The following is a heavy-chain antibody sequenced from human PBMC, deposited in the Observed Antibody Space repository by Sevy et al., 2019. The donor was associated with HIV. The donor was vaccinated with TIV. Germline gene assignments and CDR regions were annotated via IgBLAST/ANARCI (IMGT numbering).Heavy chain of an antibody. CDR3: TTELDSSSWENDAFDI. Sequence: GGSLRLSCAASGFTCSNAWMSWVRQAPGKGLEWVGRIKSKTDGGTTDYAAPVKGRFTISRDDSKNTLYLQMNSLKTEDTAVYYCTTELDSSSWENDAFDIWGQGTMVTVSS. D-gene: IGHD6-13*01. CDR1: GFTCSNAW. J-gene: IGHJ3*02. CDR2: IKSKTDGGTT. V-gene: IGHV3-15*01.